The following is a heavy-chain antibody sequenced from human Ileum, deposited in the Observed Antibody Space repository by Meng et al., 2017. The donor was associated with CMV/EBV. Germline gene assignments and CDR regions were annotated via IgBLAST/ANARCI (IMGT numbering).Heavy chain of an antibody. CDR1: GFTFSSYW. CDR3: ARRVVVPAAPYYFDS. D-gene: IGHD2-2*01. Sequence: GESLKISCAASGFTFSSYWMHWVRQAPGKGLVWVSRINSDGSSTNYADSVKGRFTISRDNAENTLYLQMNSLRAEDTAVYYCARRVVVPAAPYYFDSWGQGTLVTVS. CDR2: INSDGSST. J-gene: IGHJ4*02. V-gene: IGHV3-74*01.